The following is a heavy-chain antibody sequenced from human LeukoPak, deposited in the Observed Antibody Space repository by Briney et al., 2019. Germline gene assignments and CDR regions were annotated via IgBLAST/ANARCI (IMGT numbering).Heavy chain of an antibody. Sequence: GGSLRLSCAASGITVSTNYMSWVRRAPGKGLEWVSSISSSSSYIYYADSVKGRFTISRDNAKNSLYLQMNSLRAEDTAVYYCARDPFYSVTTIAVAGTVGWFDPWGQGTLVTVSS. CDR3: ARDPFYSVTTIAVAGTVGWFDP. J-gene: IGHJ5*02. D-gene: IGHD6-19*01. CDR1: GITVSTNY. V-gene: IGHV3-21*01. CDR2: ISSSSSYI.